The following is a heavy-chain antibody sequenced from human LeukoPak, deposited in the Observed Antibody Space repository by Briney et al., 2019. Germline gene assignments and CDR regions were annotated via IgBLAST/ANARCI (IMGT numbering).Heavy chain of an antibody. J-gene: IGHJ4*02. D-gene: IGHD3-10*01. CDR3: ARITPGSYYLYYFDY. CDR1: GGSISSSRYY. Sequence: SETLSLTCTVSGGSISSSRYYWGWIRQPPGKGLEWIGSIYYSGSTYNNPSLKGRVTISLDTSKNQFSLKLSSVTAADTAVYYCARITPGSYYLYYFDYWGQGTLVTVSS. V-gene: IGHV4-39*07. CDR2: IYYSGST.